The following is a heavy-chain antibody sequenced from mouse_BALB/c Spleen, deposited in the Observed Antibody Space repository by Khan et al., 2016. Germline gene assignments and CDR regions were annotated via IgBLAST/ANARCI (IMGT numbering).Heavy chain of an antibody. V-gene: IGHV1-9*01. CDR3: ARAWYSMDY. CDR2: ILPGSGNS. Sequence: QVQLKESGAELMKPGASVKISCKATGYTFNNYWIEWVKQRPGHGLEWIGDILPGSGNSNYNENLKGRATFTADTSSNTAYMQLSSLTSEDSDVYYCARAWYSMDYWGQGTSVTVSS. J-gene: IGHJ4*01. CDR1: GYTFNNYW.